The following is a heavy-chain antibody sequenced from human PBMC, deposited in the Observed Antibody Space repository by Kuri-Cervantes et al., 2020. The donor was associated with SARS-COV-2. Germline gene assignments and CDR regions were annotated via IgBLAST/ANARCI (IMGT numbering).Heavy chain of an antibody. CDR1: GGSFSGYY. CDR3: ASQGKYYYDSSGYPAVYWYFDL. J-gene: IGHJ2*01. D-gene: IGHD3-22*01. V-gene: IGHV4-34*01. Sequence: SETPSLTCAVYGGSFSGYYWSWIRQPPGKGLEWIGEINHSGSTNYNPSLKSRVTISVDTSKNQFSLKLSSVTAADTAVYYCASQGKYYYDSSGYPAVYWYFDLWGRGTLVTVSS. CDR2: INHSGST.